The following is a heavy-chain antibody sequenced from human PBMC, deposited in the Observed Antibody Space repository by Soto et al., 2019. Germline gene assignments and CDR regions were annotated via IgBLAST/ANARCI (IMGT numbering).Heavy chain of an antibody. CDR1: GFTFSNYA. V-gene: IGHV3-23*01. CDR2: ISNTGDNT. Sequence: PGESLKISCSASGFTFSNYAMSWVRQAPGKGLEWVSTISNTGDNTYYANSVKGRFTISRDNSKNTLYLQMNSLGADDTALYYCAKGANDGYNHWFDPWGQGTLVTVSS. CDR3: AKGANDGYNHWFDP. D-gene: IGHD5-12*01. J-gene: IGHJ5*02.